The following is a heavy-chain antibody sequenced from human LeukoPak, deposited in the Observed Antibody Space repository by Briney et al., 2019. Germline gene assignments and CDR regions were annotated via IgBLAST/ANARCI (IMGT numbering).Heavy chain of an antibody. Sequence: SETLSLTCTVSGGSISSSSYYWGWIRQPPGKGLEWIGSIYYSGSTYYNPSLRSRVTISVDTSKNQFSLKLSSVTAADTAVYYCASQAPSYCSGGSCYSGWFDPWGPGTLVIVSS. CDR1: GGSISSSSYY. CDR3: ASQAPSYCSGGSCYSGWFDP. J-gene: IGHJ5*02. D-gene: IGHD2-15*01. V-gene: IGHV4-39*01. CDR2: IYYSGST.